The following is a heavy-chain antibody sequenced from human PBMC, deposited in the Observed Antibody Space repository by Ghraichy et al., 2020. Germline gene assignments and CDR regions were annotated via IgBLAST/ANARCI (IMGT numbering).Heavy chain of an antibody. CDR1: GGSISSSSAF. Sequence: SETLSLTCTVSGGSISSSSAFWGWIRQPPGKGLEWIGTIYQSATTYYNPSLQTRVTISVDTSNNQFSLRLTSVTAADTAMYYCTRPQPDSSGYYGGLDIWGQGTMVTISS. V-gene: IGHV4-39*01. J-gene: IGHJ3*02. CDR3: TRPQPDSSGYYGGLDI. D-gene: IGHD6-19*01. CDR2: IYQSATT.